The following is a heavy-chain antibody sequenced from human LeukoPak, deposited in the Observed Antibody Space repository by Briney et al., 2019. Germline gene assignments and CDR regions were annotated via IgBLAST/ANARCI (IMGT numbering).Heavy chain of an antibody. CDR1: GFTFSSYA. V-gene: IGHV3-23*01. CDR3: AKASTGCLSCYFVY. Sequence: GGSLRLSCAASGFTFSSYAMSWVRQAPGKGLEWVSGISGSGDSTYYADSVKGGFTISRANSKNTLYLQMNSLRAEDTAIYYSAKASTGCLSCYFVYWGQGTLVSVSS. CDR2: ISGSGDST. D-gene: IGHD6-19*01. J-gene: IGHJ4*03.